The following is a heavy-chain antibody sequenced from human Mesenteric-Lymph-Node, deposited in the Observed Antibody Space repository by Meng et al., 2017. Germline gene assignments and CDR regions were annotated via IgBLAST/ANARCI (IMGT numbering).Heavy chain of an antibody. V-gene: IGHV3-21*01. CDR3: ARLAVRDGYNPYYYYGMDV. D-gene: IGHD5-24*01. CDR1: GFTFSGYS. CDR2: ISSSSTYI. Sequence: GESLKISCAAFGFTFSGYSINWVRQAPGKGLEWVSYISSSSTYIYYADSVRGRFTISRDNGKNSLSLQMNSLRVEDTAVYYCARLAVRDGYNPYYYYGMDVWGQGTTVTVSS. J-gene: IGHJ6*02.